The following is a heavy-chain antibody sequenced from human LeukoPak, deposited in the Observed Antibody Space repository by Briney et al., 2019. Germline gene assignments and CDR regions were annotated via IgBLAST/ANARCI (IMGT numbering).Heavy chain of an antibody. J-gene: IGHJ6*02. D-gene: IGHD6-19*01. CDR1: GYTFTGYY. V-gene: IGHV1-2*02. Sequence: ASVKVSCKASGYTFTGYYTHWVRQAPGQGLEWMGWINPNSGGTNYAQKFQGRVTMTRDTSISTAYMELSRLRSDDTAVYYCARQWLVNYYYYYGMDVWGQGTTVTVSS. CDR3: ARQWLVNYYYYYGMDV. CDR2: INPNSGGT.